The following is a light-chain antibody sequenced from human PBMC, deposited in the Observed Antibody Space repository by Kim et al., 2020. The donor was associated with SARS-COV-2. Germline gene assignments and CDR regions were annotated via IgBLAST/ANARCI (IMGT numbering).Light chain of an antibody. CDR2: DAS. Sequence: SASVGDRVTITCRASQDIRNSLHWYQHKPGKAPKLLISDASNLETGVPLRFSGSGSGTTFTFTITSLQAADIATYYCQQYDNLPYNFGQGTKLEI. V-gene: IGKV1-33*01. CDR3: QQYDNLPYN. CDR1: QDIRNS. J-gene: IGKJ2*01.